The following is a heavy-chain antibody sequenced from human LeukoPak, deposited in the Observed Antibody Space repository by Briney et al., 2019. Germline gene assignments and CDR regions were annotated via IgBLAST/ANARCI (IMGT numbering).Heavy chain of an antibody. Sequence: GGSLRLSCAASGFTFSSYWMSWVRQAPGKGLEWVANIKQDGSEKYYVDSVKGRFTISRDNTKNTLYLQMNSLRAEDTAVYYCARDQGGGRYYGEDYWGQGTLVTVSS. CDR3: ARDQGGGRYYGEDY. J-gene: IGHJ4*02. CDR2: IKQDGSEK. D-gene: IGHD3-10*01. V-gene: IGHV3-7*01. CDR1: GFTFSSYW.